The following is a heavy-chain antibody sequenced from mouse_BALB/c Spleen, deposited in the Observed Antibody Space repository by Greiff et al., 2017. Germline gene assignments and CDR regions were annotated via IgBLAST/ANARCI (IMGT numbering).Heavy chain of an antibody. D-gene: IGHD1-1*01. CDR3: ARQGLLRYYYAMDY. V-gene: IGHV5-17*02. J-gene: IGHJ4*01. CDR1: GFTFSSFG. CDR2: ISSGSSTI. Sequence: EVQLVESGGGLVQPGGSRKLSCAASGFTFSSFGMHWVRQAPEKGLEWVAYISSGSSTIYYADTVKGRFTISRDNPKNTLFLQMTSLRSEDTAMYYCARQGLLRYYYAMDYWGQGTSVTVSS.